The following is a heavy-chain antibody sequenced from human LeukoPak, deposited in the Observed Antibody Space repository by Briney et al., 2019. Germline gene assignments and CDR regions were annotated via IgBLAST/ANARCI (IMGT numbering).Heavy chain of an antibody. CDR2: INHSGST. V-gene: IGHV4-34*01. J-gene: IGHJ5*02. CDR3: ARVHGTNVLRYFGWLSPIGP. CDR1: GGSFSGYY. Sequence: SETLSLTCAVYGGSFSGYYWSWIRQPPGKGLEWIGEINHSGSTNYNPSLKSRVTISVDTSKNQFSLKLSSVTAADTAVYYCARVHGTNVLRYFGWLSPIGPWGQGTLVTVSS. D-gene: IGHD3-9*01.